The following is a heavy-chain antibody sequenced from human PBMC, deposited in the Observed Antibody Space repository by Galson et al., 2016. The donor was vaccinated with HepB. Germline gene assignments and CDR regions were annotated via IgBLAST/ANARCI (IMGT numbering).Heavy chain of an antibody. Sequence: ETLSLTCTVSGGSISSGGHYWGWIRQHPGKGLEWIGYSNYRRSTYYNPSLNSRVTISVDTSKNQFSLRLSSVTAADTAVYYCARHPNSAWHGLWYFDLWGRGTLVTVSS. CDR3: ARHPNSAWHGLWYFDL. CDR1: GGSISSGGHY. D-gene: IGHD6-19*01. CDR2: SNYRRST. V-gene: IGHV4-39*01. J-gene: IGHJ2*01.